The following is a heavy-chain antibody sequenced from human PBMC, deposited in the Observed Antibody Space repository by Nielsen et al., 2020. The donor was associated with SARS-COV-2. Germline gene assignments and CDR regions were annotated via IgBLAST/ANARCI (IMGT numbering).Heavy chain of an antibody. CDR3: ARELSDCNESPCHRLGFDP. J-gene: IGHJ5*02. V-gene: IGHV4-39*07. CDR2: FYYSGST. Sequence: SETLSLTCSVSGGSISSSPYYWGWIRQPPGKGLEWIGSFYYSGSTYYNPSLKSRVTMSLDKNNNRFSLNLNSMTAADTAMYYCARELSDCNESPCHRLGFDPWGQGTLVVVSS. D-gene: IGHD2/OR15-2a*01. CDR1: GGSISSSPYY.